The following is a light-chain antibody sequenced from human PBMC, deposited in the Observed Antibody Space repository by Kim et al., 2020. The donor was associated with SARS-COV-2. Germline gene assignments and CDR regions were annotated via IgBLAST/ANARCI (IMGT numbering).Light chain of an antibody. CDR2: GKN. V-gene: IGLV3-19*01. J-gene: IGLJ1*01. CDR1: SLRSYY. CDR3: NPRDSSGNHYV. Sequence: SSELTQDPAVSVALGQTVRITCQGDSLRSYYASWYQQKPGQAPVLVIYGKNNRPSGIPDRFSGSSSGNTASLTIPGAQAEDEADYYCNPRDSSGNHYVFG.